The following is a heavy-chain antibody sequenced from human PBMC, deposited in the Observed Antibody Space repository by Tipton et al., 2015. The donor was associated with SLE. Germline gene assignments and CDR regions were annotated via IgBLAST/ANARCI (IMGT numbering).Heavy chain of an antibody. D-gene: IGHD5-24*01. V-gene: IGHV3-30*19. CDR1: GFTFSSYG. CDR2: ISYDGSNK. Sequence: SGFTFSSYGMHWVRQAPGKGLEWVAVISYDGSNKYYADSVKGRFTISRDTSKNTVFLEMNSLRGEDTAVYFCARSVEMATLVAFFDYWGQGTLVTVS. J-gene: IGHJ4*02. CDR3: ARSVEMATLVAFFDY.